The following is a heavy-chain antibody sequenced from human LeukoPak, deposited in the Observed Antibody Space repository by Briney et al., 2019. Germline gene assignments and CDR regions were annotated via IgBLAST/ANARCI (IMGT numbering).Heavy chain of an antibody. CDR2: ISYDGIHK. J-gene: IGHJ4*02. CDR3: ASGGIMGATDSFDY. V-gene: IGHV3-30*03. Sequence: GGSLRLSCAASGFTFSSRGMQWVRQAPGKGLEWVAVISYDGIHKYYADSVKGGFTISRDNSKNTLYLQMNSLRADDTAVYYCASGGIMGATDSFDYWGQGTLVTVSS. CDR1: GFTFSSRG. D-gene: IGHD1-26*01.